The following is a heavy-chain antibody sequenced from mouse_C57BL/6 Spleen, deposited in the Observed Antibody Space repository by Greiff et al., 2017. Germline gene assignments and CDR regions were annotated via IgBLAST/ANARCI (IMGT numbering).Heavy chain of an antibody. J-gene: IGHJ3*01. D-gene: IGHD2-4*01. CDR1: GFTFSSYS. V-gene: IGHV5-4*01. CDR2: ISDGGSYT. CDR3: ARDDDDVWLAY. Sequence: EVQLVESGGGLVKPGGSLKLSCAASGFTFSSYSMSWVRQTPEKRLEWVATISDGGSYTYYPDNVKGRFTISRDNAKNNLYLQMSQLTSEDTAMYYCARDDDDVWLAYWGQGTLVTVSA.